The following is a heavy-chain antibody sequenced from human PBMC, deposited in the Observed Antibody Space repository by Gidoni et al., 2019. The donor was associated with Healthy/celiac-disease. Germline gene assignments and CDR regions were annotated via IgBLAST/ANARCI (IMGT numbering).Heavy chain of an antibody. J-gene: IGHJ4*02. Sequence: QVQLVQSGAEVKKPGASVKVSCKASGYTFTSYAMHWVRQAPGQRLEWMGWINAGNGNTKYSQKFQGRVTITRDTSASTAYMELSSLRSEDTAVYYCAREWSHFVVATGYWGQGTLVTVSS. V-gene: IGHV1-3*01. CDR1: GYTFTSYA. D-gene: IGHD2-21*01. CDR3: AREWSHFVVATGY. CDR2: INAGNGNT.